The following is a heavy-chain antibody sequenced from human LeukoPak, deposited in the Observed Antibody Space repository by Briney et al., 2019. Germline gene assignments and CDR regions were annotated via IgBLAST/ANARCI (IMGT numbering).Heavy chain of an antibody. CDR2: INWNGDRI. D-gene: IGHD3-3*01. V-gene: IGHV3-20*04. Sequence: GGSLRLFCAASGFTFDDYGMNWARQAPGKGLEWGSGINWNGDRIGYADSVKGRFTISRDNAKNSLYLQMNSLRAEDTALYYCARSRITIFGVITRGAFDIWGQGTMVTVSS. CDR3: ARSRITIFGVITRGAFDI. CDR1: GFTFDDYG. J-gene: IGHJ3*02.